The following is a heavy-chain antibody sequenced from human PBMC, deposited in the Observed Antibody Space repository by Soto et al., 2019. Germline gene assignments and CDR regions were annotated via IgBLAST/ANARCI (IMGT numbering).Heavy chain of an antibody. CDR1: GFTFSSYA. D-gene: IGHD3-3*01. V-gene: IGHV3-23*01. J-gene: IGHJ5*02. Sequence: GGSLRLSCAASGFTFSSYAMSWVRQAPGKGLEWVSAISGSGGSTYYADSVKGRFTISRDNSKNTLYLQMNSLRAEDTAVYYCAKDNSKYYDFWSGDINLFDPWGQGTLVTVSS. CDR2: ISGSGGST. CDR3: AKDNSKYYDFWSGDINLFDP.